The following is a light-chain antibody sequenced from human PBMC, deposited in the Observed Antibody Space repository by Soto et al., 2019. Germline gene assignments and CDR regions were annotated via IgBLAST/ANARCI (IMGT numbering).Light chain of an antibody. J-gene: IGLJ7*01. Sequence: QSALTQPASVSGSPGPSITISCTGTSSDVGGYNYVSWYQQHPGKAPKLMIYDVSNRPSGVSNRFSGSKSGSTASLTISGLHAEDEADYYCSSKTNTNTHYVFGSGTQLTVL. V-gene: IGLV2-14*01. CDR2: DVS. CDR3: SSKTNTNTHYV. CDR1: SSDVGGYNY.